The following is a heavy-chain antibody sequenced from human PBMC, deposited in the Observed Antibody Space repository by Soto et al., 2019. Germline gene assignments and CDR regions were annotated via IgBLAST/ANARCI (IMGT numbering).Heavy chain of an antibody. CDR2: IIPILGIA. V-gene: IGHV1-69*02. CDR3: AGDPSGSGSYYTWFDP. Sequence: QVQLVQSGAEVKKPGSSVKVSCKASGGTFSSYTISWVRQAPGQGLEWMGRIIPILGIANYAQKFQGRVTFTADTASRTAYMELSSLRSQDTAMYYCAGDPSGSGSYYTWFDPWGQGTLGTVS. D-gene: IGHD3-10*01. CDR1: GGTFSSYT. J-gene: IGHJ5*02.